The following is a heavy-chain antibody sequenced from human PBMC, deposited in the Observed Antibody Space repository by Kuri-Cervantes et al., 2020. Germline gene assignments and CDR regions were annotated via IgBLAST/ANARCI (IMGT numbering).Heavy chain of an antibody. J-gene: IGHJ6*03. CDR1: GYTFTGYY. V-gene: IGHV1-2*04. D-gene: IGHD4-11*01. CDR2: INPNSGGT. Sequence: ASVKVSCKASGYTFTGYYMHWVRQAPVQGLEWMGWINPNSGGTNYAQKFQGWVTMTRDTSISTAYMELSRLRSDDTAVYYCAREFFSNYDPATPDYYYYYMDVWGKGTTVTVSS. CDR3: AREFFSNYDPATPDYYYYYMDV.